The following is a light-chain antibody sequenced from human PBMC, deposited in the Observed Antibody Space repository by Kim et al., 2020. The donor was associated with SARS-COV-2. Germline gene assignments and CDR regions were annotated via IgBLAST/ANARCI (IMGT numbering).Light chain of an antibody. Sequence: LVLTQSPSASASLGASVKLTCTLSSGHSSYAIAWHQQQPEKGPRYLMKLNSDGSHSKGDGIPDRFSGSSSGAERYLTISSLQSEDEADYYCQTWGTGMNWVFGGGTQLTVL. CDR3: QTWGTGMNWV. CDR1: SGHSSYA. CDR2: LNSDGSH. J-gene: IGLJ3*02. V-gene: IGLV4-69*01.